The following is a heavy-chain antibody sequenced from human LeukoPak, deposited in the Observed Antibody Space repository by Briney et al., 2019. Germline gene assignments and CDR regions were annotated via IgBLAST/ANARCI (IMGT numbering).Heavy chain of an antibody. J-gene: IGHJ5*02. D-gene: IGHD5-18*01. CDR3: ARAQRRGYSYGNWFDP. CDR1: GGTFSSYA. Sequence: SVKVSCKASGGTFSSYAISWVRQAPGQGLEWMGGIIPIFGTANYAQKFQGRVTITADKSTSTAYMELSSLRSEDTAVCYCARAQRRGYSYGNWFDPWGQGTLVTVSS. CDR2: IIPIFGTA. V-gene: IGHV1-69*06.